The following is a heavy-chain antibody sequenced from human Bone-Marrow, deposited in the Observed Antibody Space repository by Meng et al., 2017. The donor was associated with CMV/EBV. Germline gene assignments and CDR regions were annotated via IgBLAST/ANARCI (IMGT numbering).Heavy chain of an antibody. CDR2: ISWDGDDT. D-gene: IGHD6-19*01. CDR1: GFNFDDSA. V-gene: IGHV3-43D*03. Sequence: GGSLRLSCAASGFNFDDSAMHWVRQAPGRSLEWVSLISWDGDDTYYAGSVKGRFTISRDNTKDSLFLQMSSLRPEDTAVYYCAREGEQWLSGALDYWGQGTLVTVSS. J-gene: IGHJ4*02. CDR3: AREGEQWLSGALDY.